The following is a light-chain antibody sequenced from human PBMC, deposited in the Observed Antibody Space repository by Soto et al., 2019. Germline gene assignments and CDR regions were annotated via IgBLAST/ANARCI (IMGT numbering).Light chain of an antibody. CDR3: QQTFSAPGP. J-gene: IGKJ1*01. CDR1: QNITKF. CDR2: VTS. Sequence: DIQMTQSPSSLSASVGDRVSVTCRTSQNITKFLNWYQEKPGKAPKVLIYVTSNLENGVPSRFSGSGSVTHFTLSISSLQPEDFAPYYCQQTFSAPGPFGPGTRVEVK. V-gene: IGKV1-39*01.